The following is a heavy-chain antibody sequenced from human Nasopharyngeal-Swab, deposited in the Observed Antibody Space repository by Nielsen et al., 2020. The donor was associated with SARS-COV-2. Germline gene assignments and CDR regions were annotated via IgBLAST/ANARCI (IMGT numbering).Heavy chain of an antibody. CDR3: AREGRDGAVSS. CDR1: GFTFSTYA. Sequence: GGSLRLSCAASGFTFSTYAMTWVRQAPGRGLEWLAHTKEDGTVTHYVDSVRGRFTVSRDNAKNSLFLQMNSLRAEDTAVYFCAREGRDGAVSSWGQGTLVTVSP. CDR2: TKEDGTVT. V-gene: IGHV3-7*03. D-gene: IGHD5-24*01. J-gene: IGHJ5*02.